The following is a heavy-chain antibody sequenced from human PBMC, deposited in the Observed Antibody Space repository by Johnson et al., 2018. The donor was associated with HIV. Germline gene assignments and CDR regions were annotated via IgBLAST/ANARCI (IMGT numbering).Heavy chain of an antibody. CDR2: ISSNGGST. CDR3: ARELEGDYACDI. D-gene: IGHD3-10*01. V-gene: IGHV3-64*01. J-gene: IGHJ3*02. CDR1: GFTFSSYA. Sequence: EQLVESWGGLVQPGGSLRLSCAASGFTFSSYAMHWVRQAPGKGLEYVSGISSNGGSTYYANSVKGRFTISRENAKNSLYLQMNSLRAGDTAVYYCARELEGDYACDIWGQGKMVTVSS.